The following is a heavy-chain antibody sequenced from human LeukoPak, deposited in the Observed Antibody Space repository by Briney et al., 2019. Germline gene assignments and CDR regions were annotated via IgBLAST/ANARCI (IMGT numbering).Heavy chain of an antibody. V-gene: IGHV4-4*07. D-gene: IGHD6-6*01. Sequence: SETLSLTCTVSGGSISSYYWSWIRQPAGKGLEWIGRIYTSGSTNYNPSLKSRVTMSVDTSKNQFSLKLSSVTAADTAVYYCARSLPQLVHGHYYHRMDVRGQGTTVTVSS. CDR3: ARSLPQLVHGHYYHRMDV. J-gene: IGHJ6*02. CDR1: GGSISSYY. CDR2: IYTSGST.